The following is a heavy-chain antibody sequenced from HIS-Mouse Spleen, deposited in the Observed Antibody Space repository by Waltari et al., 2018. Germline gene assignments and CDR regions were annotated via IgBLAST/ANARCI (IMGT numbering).Heavy chain of an antibody. CDR3: ARADDFWSGSFDY. CDR1: GYSISSGYY. V-gene: IGHV4-38-2*02. D-gene: IGHD3-3*01. Sequence: QVQLQESGPGLVKPSETLSLTCTVSGYSISSGYYWGWIRQPPGKGLEWIGSIYHRGSTYNNPSLKRRVTISVDTSKNQFSLKLSSVTAADTAVYYCARADDFWSGSFDYWGQGTLVTVSS. J-gene: IGHJ4*02. CDR2: IYHRGST.